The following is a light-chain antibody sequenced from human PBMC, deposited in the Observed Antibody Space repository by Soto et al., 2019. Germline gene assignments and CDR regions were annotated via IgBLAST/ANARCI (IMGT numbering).Light chain of an antibody. J-gene: IGLJ2*01. V-gene: IGLV1-40*01. CDR1: SSNIGAGYD. CDR2: GNN. Sequence: QSALTQPPSVSGAPGQRVTISCTGISSNIGAGYDVHWYQQLPGTAPKLLIYGNNNRPSGVPDRFSGSKSGTSASLAITGLQAEDEADYYCQSYDSSLSGVVFGGGTKVTVL. CDR3: QSYDSSLSGVV.